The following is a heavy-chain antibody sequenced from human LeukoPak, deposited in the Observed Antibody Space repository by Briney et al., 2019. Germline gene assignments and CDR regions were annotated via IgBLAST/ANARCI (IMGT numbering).Heavy chain of an antibody. CDR1: GYTLTELS. Sequence: ASVKVSCKVSGYTLTELSMHWVRQAPGKGLEWMGGFDPEDGDTIYAQKFQGRVTMTEDTSIDTAYMELSSLRSDDTAVYYCATTPRPMVRGVTNWFDPWGQGTLVTVSS. CDR2: FDPEDGDT. V-gene: IGHV1-24*01. D-gene: IGHD3-10*01. J-gene: IGHJ5*02. CDR3: ATTPRPMVRGVTNWFDP.